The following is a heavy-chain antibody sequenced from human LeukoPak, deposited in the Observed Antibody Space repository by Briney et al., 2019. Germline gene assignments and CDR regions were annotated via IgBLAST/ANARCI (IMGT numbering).Heavy chain of an antibody. Sequence: SGGSLRLSCAASGFTFSSYWMSWVRQAPGKGLEWVATIKQDGSEKYYVDSVKGRFTISRDNAKNSLYLQMNSLRAEDTAVYYCAREAEDSSGYYRWYWGQGTLVTVSS. CDR1: GFTFSSYW. CDR2: IKQDGSEK. J-gene: IGHJ4*02. D-gene: IGHD3-22*01. CDR3: AREAEDSSGYYRWY. V-gene: IGHV3-7*05.